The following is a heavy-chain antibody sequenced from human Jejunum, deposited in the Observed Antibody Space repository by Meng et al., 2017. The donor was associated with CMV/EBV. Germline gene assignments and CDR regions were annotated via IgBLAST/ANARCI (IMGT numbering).Heavy chain of an antibody. Sequence: LSCADSGFTFSIHWMSWVRQPPGKGPEWVASIKPEGSEIQYVGSLRGRFTVSRDNARKSLYLQMNSLTAEDTAVYYCASGNDFNIWGQGTLVTVSS. V-gene: IGHV3-7*01. CDR2: IKPEGSEI. J-gene: IGHJ3*02. D-gene: IGHD1-1*01. CDR3: ASGNDFNI. CDR1: GFTFSIHW.